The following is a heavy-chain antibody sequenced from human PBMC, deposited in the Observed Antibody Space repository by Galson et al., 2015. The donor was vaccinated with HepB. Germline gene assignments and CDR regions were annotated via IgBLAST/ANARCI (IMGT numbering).Heavy chain of an antibody. Sequence: SLRLSCAASGFTFNSYWMHWVRQAPGKGLVWVSRINHDGSRTTYADSVKGRFTISRDNAKNTLYLQMNSLRAEDTAVYYCARDHYIQTPFWGQGTLVTVSS. CDR2: INHDGSRT. CDR1: GFTFNSYW. V-gene: IGHV3-74*01. D-gene: IGHD3-10*01. J-gene: IGHJ4*02. CDR3: ARDHYIQTPF.